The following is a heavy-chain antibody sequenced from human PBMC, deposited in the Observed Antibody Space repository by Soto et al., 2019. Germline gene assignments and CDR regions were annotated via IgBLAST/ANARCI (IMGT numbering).Heavy chain of an antibody. J-gene: IGHJ4*02. D-gene: IGHD6-13*01. V-gene: IGHV3-30*18. CDR1: GFTFSSYG. CDR3: AKESGGYRSSWVGFHDY. Sequence: GGSLRLSCAASGFTFSSYGMHWVRQAPGKGLEWVAVISYDGSNKYYADSVKGRFTISRDNSKNTLYLQMNSLRAEDTAVYYCAKESGGYRSSWVGFHDYWGQGTLVTVSS. CDR2: ISYDGSNK.